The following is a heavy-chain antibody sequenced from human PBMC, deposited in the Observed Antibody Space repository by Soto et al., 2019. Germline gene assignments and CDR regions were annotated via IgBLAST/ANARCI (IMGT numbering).Heavy chain of an antibody. Sequence: PGGSLRLSCAASGFTFSSYWMSWVRQAPGKGLEWVANIKQDGSEKYYVYSVKGRFTISRDNSKSTLFLHMSILRAEDTAMYYCAIVRVADSPLDHWGQGTLVTVSS. J-gene: IGHJ4*02. CDR3: AIVRVADSPLDH. D-gene: IGHD3-10*02. CDR2: IKQDGSEK. V-gene: IGHV3-7*01. CDR1: GFTFSSYW.